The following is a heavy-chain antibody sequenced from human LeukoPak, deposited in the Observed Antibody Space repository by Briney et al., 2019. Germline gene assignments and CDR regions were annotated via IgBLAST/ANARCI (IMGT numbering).Heavy chain of an antibody. CDR3: ASGAEGWNY. CDR2: IGKAGPT. J-gene: IGHJ4*02. D-gene: IGHD2-15*01. CDR1: GFTFSSYV. Sequence: GGALRLSFAASGFTFSSYVMHWVRQVTGKGLEWTSGIGKAGPTYYAGTVTGRFTFSRENAKNSLYLQMNDLRAGDTAVYYCASGAEGWNYWGKGTLVTVSS. V-gene: IGHV3-13*01.